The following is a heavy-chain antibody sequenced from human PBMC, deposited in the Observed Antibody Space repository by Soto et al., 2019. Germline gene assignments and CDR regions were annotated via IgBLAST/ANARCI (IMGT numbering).Heavy chain of an antibody. D-gene: IGHD3-22*01. CDR3: ARGGHIVSSGYYIPHDAFDI. J-gene: IGHJ3*02. Sequence: QVQLVQSGAEVKKPGASVKVSCKASGYTFTSYYMHWVRQAPGQGLEWMGIINPSGGSTSYAQKFQGRVTMTRDTSTSTVYMELSSLRSEDTAVYYCARGGHIVSSGYYIPHDAFDIWGQGTMVTVSS. CDR1: GYTFTSYY. CDR2: INPSGGST. V-gene: IGHV1-46*01.